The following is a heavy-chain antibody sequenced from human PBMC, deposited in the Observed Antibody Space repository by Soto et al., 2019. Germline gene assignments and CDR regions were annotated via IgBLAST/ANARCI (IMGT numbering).Heavy chain of an antibody. D-gene: IGHD5-18*01. J-gene: IGHJ6*02. CDR2: IYPGDSDT. CDR1: GYSFTSYW. Sequence: PGGSLKISFKGSGYSFTSYWIGWVRQMPGKGLEWMGIIYPGDSDTRYSPSFQGQVTISADKSISTAYLQWSSLKASDTAMYYCARGPVDTAMDYYYYYGMDVWGQGTTVTVSS. CDR3: ARGPVDTAMDYYYYYGMDV. V-gene: IGHV5-51*01.